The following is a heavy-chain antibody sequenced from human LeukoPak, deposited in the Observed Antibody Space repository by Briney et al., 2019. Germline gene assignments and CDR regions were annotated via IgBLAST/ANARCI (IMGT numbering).Heavy chain of an antibody. D-gene: IGHD5-24*01. CDR2: IYYSGST. CDR3: ARDEGRRDSAFDI. CDR1: GGSISSYY. V-gene: IGHV4-59*01. J-gene: IGHJ3*02. Sequence: SETLSLTCTVSGGSISSYYWSWIRQPPGKGLEWIGYIYYSGSTNYNPSLKSRVTISVDTSKNQFSLKLSSVTAADTAVYYCARDEGRRDSAFDIWGQGTMVTVSS.